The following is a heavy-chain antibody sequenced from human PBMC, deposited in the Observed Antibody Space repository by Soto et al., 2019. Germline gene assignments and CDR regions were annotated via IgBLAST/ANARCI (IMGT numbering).Heavy chain of an antibody. D-gene: IGHD3-22*01. CDR2: IYYSGST. Sequence: SETLSLTCTVSGGSISSGDYYWSWIRQPPGKGLEWIGYIYYSGSTYYNPSLKSRVTISVDTSKNQFSLKLSSVTAADTAVYYCARENYDSTGYLYYFDYWGQGTLVTVSS. V-gene: IGHV4-30-4*01. J-gene: IGHJ4*02. CDR1: GGSISSGDYY. CDR3: ARENYDSTGYLYYFDY.